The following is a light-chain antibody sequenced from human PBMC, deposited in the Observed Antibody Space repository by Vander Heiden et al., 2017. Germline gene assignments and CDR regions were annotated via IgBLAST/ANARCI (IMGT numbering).Light chain of an antibody. J-gene: IGKJ5*01. CDR2: AAS. CDR1: QGISTY. V-gene: IGKV1-8*01. Sequence: AIRMTQSPSSFSASTGDRVTITCRASQGISTYLAWYQQKPGKAPKLLIYAASTLQSGVPSRFSGSGSGTDFTLTISCLQSDDFATYYCQQYYNSPITFGQGTRLEIK. CDR3: QQYYNSPIT.